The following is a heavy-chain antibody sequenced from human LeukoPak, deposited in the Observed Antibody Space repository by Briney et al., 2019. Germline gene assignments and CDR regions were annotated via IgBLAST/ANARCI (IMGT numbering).Heavy chain of an antibody. V-gene: IGHV4-34*01. Sequence: PSETLSLTCAVYGGSFSGYYWSWIRQPPGKGLEWIGEINHSGSTNYNPSLMSRVTISVDTSKNQFSLKLSSVTAADTAVYYCARRDCGGGSCYSHNAFDLWGQGTLVTVSS. CDR2: INHSGST. D-gene: IGHD2-15*01. CDR1: GGSFSGYY. CDR3: ARRDCGGGSCYSHNAFDL. J-gene: IGHJ3*01.